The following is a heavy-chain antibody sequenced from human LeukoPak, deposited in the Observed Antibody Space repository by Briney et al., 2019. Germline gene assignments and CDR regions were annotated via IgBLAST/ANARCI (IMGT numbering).Heavy chain of an antibody. CDR2: IYYSGST. D-gene: IGHD3-3*01. J-gene: IGHJ6*02. V-gene: IGHV4-59*01. Sequence: SETLSLTCTVSGGSISSYYWSWIRQPPGKGLEWIGYIYYSGSTNYNPSLKSRVSISVDTSKNQFSLKLSSVTAADTAVYYCARDRAYYDFWSGYYTYYYYGMDVWGQGTTVTVSS. CDR3: ARDRAYYDFWSGYYTYYYYGMDV. CDR1: GGSISSYY.